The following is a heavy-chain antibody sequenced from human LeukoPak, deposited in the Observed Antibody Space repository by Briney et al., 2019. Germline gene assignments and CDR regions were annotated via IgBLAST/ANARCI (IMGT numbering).Heavy chain of an antibody. CDR1: GFTFTDYT. CDR3: ARDDYSDSPTYYNGMDV. D-gene: IGHD4/OR15-4a*01. CDR2: MSGIGGFV. V-gene: IGHV3-21*01. J-gene: IGHJ6*02. Sequence: PGGSLRLSCAASGFTFTDYTLNWFRQAPGKGLEWVSSMSGIGGFVHYADSVKGRFTISRDNARSSLFLQMTSLRAEDTAVYFCARDDYSDSPTYYNGMDVWGQGTAVTVSS.